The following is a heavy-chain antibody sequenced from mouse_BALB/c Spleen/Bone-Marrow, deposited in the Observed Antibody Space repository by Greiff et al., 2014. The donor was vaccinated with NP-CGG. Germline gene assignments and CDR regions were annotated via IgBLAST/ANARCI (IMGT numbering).Heavy chain of an antibody. Sequence: EVMLVESGGGLVQPGGSRKLSCAASGFTFSSFGMHWVRQAPEKGLEWVAYISSGSTAIFYADTVKGRFTISGDNPKNTLFLQMTSLRSEDTAMYYCTRGGNWDDFDVWGAGTTVTVSS. D-gene: IGHD4-1*01. CDR3: TRGGNWDDFDV. CDR1: GFTFSSFG. CDR2: ISSGSTAI. J-gene: IGHJ1*01. V-gene: IGHV5-17*02.